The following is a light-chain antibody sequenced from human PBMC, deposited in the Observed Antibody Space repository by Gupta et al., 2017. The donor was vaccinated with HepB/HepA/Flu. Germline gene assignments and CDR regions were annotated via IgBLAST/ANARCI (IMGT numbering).Light chain of an antibody. J-gene: IGKJ1*01. CDR2: GAS. V-gene: IGKV3-20*01. CDR1: QSVSSSY. CDR3: QQYGSSPPWT. Sequence: EIVLTQSPGTLSLPPGERATLSCRASQSVSSSYLAWYQQKPGQAPRLLIYGASSRATGIPDRFSGSGSGTDFTLTISRREPEDFAVYYCQQYGSSPPWTFGQGTKVEIK.